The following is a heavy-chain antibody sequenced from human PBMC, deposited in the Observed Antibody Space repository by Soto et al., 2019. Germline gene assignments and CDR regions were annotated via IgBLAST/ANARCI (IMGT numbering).Heavy chain of an antibody. CDR2: IIPILGRA. V-gene: IGHV1-69*08. J-gene: IGHJ4*02. CDR3: AGDSGYSNYAFDF. D-gene: IGHD4-4*01. CDR1: GGSVSSYT. Sequence: QVQLVQSGAEVKKPGSSVKVSCEASGGSVSSYTLSWVRQAPGQGLEWMGRIIPILGRANYAQKFQDRVTITADKATSTAYMELSSLRSEDTAVDFCAGDSGYSNYAFDFWGQGTLITVSS.